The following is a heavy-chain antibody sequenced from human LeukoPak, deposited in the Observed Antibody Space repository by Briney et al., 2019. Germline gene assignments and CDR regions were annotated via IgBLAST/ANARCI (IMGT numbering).Heavy chain of an antibody. J-gene: IGHJ3*02. CDR3: AKVVAPYCGGDCYSI. V-gene: IGHV3-23*01. CDR2: ISGIGGST. D-gene: IGHD2-21*02. Sequence: GGSLRLSCAASEFTFSSFAMSWVRQAPGKGREWVSAISGIGGSTYNADSVKGRFTISRDNSKNTLYLLMNSLRAEDTALYYCAKVVAPYCGGDCYSIWGQGTVVTVSS. CDR1: EFTFSSFA.